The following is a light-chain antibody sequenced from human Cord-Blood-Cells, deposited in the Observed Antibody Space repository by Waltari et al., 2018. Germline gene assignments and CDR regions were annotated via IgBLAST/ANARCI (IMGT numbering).Light chain of an antibody. J-gene: IGLJ3*02. CDR2: RNN. Sequence: QSVLTQPPSASGTPGQRVTISCSGSSSNFGSNYVYWYQQLPGTAPKLLICRNNQRPSGVPDRFSGSKSGTSASLAISGLRSEDVADYYCAAWDDSLSGWVFGGGTKLTVL. CDR1: SSNFGSNY. V-gene: IGLV1-47*01. CDR3: AAWDDSLSGWV.